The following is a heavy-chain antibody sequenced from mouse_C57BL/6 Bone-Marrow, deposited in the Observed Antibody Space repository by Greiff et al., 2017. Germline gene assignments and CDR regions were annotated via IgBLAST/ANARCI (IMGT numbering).Heavy chain of an antibody. J-gene: IGHJ3*01. CDR1: GYTFTSYW. CDR2: IHPSDSDT. Sequence: VQLQQPGADLVKPGASVKVSCKASGYTFTSYWMYWVQQRPGQGLEWIGRIHPSDSDTNYNQKFKGKATLTVDKSSSTAYLQLSSLTSEDAAVYCCAMGYYSWLAYWGQGTLVTVSA. CDR3: AMGYYSWLAY. V-gene: IGHV1-74*01. D-gene: IGHD2-3*01.